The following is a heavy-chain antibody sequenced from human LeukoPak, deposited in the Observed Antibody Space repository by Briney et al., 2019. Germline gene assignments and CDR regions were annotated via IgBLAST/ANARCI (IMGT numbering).Heavy chain of an antibody. Sequence: SETLSLTCAVYGGSFSGYYWSWIRQPPGKGLEWVGEINHSGSTNYNPSLKSRVTISVDTSKNQFSLKLSSVTAADTAVYYCARGRTTTYYYDSSGYYYPGLDYWGQGTLVTVSS. J-gene: IGHJ4*02. CDR1: GGSFSGYY. CDR2: INHSGST. D-gene: IGHD3-22*01. CDR3: ARGRTTTYYYDSSGYYYPGLDY. V-gene: IGHV4-34*01.